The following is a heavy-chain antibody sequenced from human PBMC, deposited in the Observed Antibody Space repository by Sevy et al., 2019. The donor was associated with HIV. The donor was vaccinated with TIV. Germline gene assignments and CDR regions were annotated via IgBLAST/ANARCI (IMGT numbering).Heavy chain of an antibody. J-gene: IGHJ5*02. D-gene: IGHD6-19*01. V-gene: IGHV3-15*01. CDR1: GFTFSNAW. CDR2: VKSKTDGGTT. Sequence: GGSLRLSCAASGFTFSNAWMSWVRQAPGKGLEWVGRVKSKTDGGTTDYAAPVKGRVTISRDDSKNTLYLQMNSLKTGDTAVYDCTTDRLLSGGWPAGDCFDPWGQGTLVTVSS. CDR3: TTDRLLSGGWPAGDCFDP.